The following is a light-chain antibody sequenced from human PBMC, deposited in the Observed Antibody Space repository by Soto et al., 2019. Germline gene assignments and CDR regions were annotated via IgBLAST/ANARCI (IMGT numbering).Light chain of an antibody. V-gene: IGKV4-1*01. J-gene: IGKJ1*01. CDR2: WAS. Sequence: DIVMTQSPDSLAVSLGERATINFKSSQSVLYSSNNKNYLAWYQQKPGQPPKLLIYWASTRESGVPERFSGSGSGTDFTLTISSLQAEDVAIYYCQQYYSTPPTFGQGTKVEIK. CDR3: QQYYSTPPT. CDR1: QSVLYSSNNKNY.